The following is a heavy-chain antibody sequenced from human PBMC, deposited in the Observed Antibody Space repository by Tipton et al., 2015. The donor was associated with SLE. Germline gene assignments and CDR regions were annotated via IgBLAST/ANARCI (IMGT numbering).Heavy chain of an antibody. CDR3: ARGGGREHGDYVEHSLDY. CDR2: IYYSGST. V-gene: IGHV4-61*01. Sequence: TLSLTCTVSGDSVSTSNHYWSWIRQPPGKGLEWIGYIYYSGSTNYNPSLKSRVTISVDTSKNQFSLNLYSVTAADTAVYYCARGGGREHGDYVEHSLDYWGQGTLVTVSS. CDR1: GDSVSTSNHY. J-gene: IGHJ4*02. D-gene: IGHD4-17*01.